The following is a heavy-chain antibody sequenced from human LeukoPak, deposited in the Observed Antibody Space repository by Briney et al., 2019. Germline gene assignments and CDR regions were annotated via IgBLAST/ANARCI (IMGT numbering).Heavy chain of an antibody. CDR2: INPNSGGT. V-gene: IGHV1-2*02. J-gene: IGHJ4*02. CDR3: ARDLDGSSGCDY. Sequence: ASLKVSCKASGYTFTGYFMHWVRQAPGQGLEWMWWINPNSGGTNYAQKFQGRVIMTRDTSISTAYIELSRLRSDDTAVYYCARDLDGSSGCDYWGQGTLVTVSS. D-gene: IGHD6-13*01. CDR1: GYTFTGYF.